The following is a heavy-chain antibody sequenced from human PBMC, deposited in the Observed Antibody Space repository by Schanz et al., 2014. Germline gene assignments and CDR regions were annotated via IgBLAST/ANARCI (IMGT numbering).Heavy chain of an antibody. D-gene: IGHD2-21*02. CDR2: VSSRSDEI. J-gene: IGHJ2*01. CDR3: AKDRGVDCGDGCFNWYFDL. Sequence: VQLVESGGGVVQPGRSLRLSCAASGFSLDIFAVSWVRQAPGKGLEWVAAVSSRSDEIKYADSVRGRFTISRDNSRSTMYLQMNSLRAEDTAVYFCAKDRGVDCGDGCFNWYFDLWGRGTLVTVSS. CDR1: GFSLDIFA. V-gene: IGHV3-23*04.